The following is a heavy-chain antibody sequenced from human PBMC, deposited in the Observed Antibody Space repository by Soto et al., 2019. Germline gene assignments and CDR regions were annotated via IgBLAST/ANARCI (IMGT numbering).Heavy chain of an antibody. D-gene: IGHD4-17*01. Sequence: QVQLVESGGGVVQPGRSLRLSCAASGFTFSSYGMHWVRQAPGKGLEWVAVIWYDGSNKYYADSVKGRCTISRDNSKNTLYLQMNSLRAEYRAVYYCAREQDGDYFPSYYYYGMDVWGQGTTVTVSS. J-gene: IGHJ6*02. CDR3: AREQDGDYFPSYYYYGMDV. CDR2: IWYDGSNK. V-gene: IGHV3-33*01. CDR1: GFTFSSYG.